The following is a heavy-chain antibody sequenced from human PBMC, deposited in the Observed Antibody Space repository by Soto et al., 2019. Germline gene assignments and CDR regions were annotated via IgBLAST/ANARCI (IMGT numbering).Heavy chain of an antibody. CDR2: IDGSSDYT. D-gene: IGHD2-8*01. J-gene: IGHJ4*02. CDR3: ARDLRFSSTNYFDF. CDR1: GFLFTDYS. V-gene: IGHV3-11*06. Sequence: GGSLRLSCTASGFLFTDYSMSWIRQPPGKGLEWLAYIDGSSDYTNSADSVKGRFTISRDNAKNSVFLQMNNLRADDTAVYYCARDLRFSSTNYFDFWGRGTLVTVSS.